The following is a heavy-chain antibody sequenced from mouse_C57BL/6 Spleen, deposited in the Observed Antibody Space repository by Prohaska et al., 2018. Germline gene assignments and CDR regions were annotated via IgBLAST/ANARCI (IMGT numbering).Heavy chain of an antibody. CDR2: IDPSDSYT. V-gene: IGHV1-59*01. CDR3: ARASTTDSDV. CDR1: GYTFTSYW. Sequence: GTSVKLSCKASGYTFTSYWMHWVKQRPGQGLEWIGVIDPSDSYTNYNQKFKGKATLTVDTSSSTTYMQLSSLTSEDSAVYYCARASTTDSDVWGTGTTVTVSS. J-gene: IGHJ1*03. D-gene: IGHD1-1*01.